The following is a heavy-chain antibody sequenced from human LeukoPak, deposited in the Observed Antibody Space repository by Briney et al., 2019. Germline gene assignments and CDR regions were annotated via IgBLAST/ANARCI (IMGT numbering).Heavy chain of an antibody. D-gene: IGHD6-19*01. CDR3: ARDAAVAGTADY. V-gene: IGHV3-53*01. Sequence: PGGSLRLSCAASGFTVSSNYMGWVRQAPGKGLEWVSVIYSGGSTYYADSVKGRFTISRDNSKNTLYLQMNSLRAEDTAVYYCARDAAVAGTADYWGQGTLVTVSS. CDR1: GFTVSSNY. J-gene: IGHJ4*02. CDR2: IYSGGST.